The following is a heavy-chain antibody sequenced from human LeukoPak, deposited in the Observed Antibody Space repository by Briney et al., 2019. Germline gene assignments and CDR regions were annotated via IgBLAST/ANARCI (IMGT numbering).Heavy chain of an antibody. CDR1: GFTFDDYA. J-gene: IGHJ6*02. V-gene: IGHV3-43*02. CDR3: AKDSTPYCSGGSCYSLGYGMDV. CDR2: ISGDGGST. D-gene: IGHD2-15*01. Sequence: GGSLRLSCAASGFTFDDYAMHWVRQAPGKGLEWVSLISGDGGSTYYADSVKGRFTISRDNSKNSLYLQMNSLRTEDTALYYCAKDSTPYCSGGSCYSLGYGMDVWGQGTTVTVS.